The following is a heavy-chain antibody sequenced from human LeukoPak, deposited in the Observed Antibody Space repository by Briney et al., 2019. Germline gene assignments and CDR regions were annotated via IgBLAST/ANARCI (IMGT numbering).Heavy chain of an antibody. V-gene: IGHV3-48*01. D-gene: IGHD6-19*01. J-gene: IGHJ4*03. CDR2: ITGSGSTI. CDR1: GFTFSDYN. Sequence: GGSLRLSCAASGFTFSDYNMNWVRQAPGKGLEWVSYITGSGSTIFYADSVKGRFTISRDNVKNSLYLQMNSLRAEDTAVYYCARPTSSGWYSHWGQGTGVTVSS. CDR3: ARPTSSGWYSH.